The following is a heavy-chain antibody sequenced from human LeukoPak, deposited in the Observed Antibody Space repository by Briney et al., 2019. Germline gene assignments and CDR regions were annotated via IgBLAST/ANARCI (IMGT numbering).Heavy chain of an antibody. CDR3: ARDLMAGRDAFDI. D-gene: IGHD6-19*01. Sequence: ASVKVSCKASGYTFTSYYMHWVRQAPGQGLEWMGITNPSGGSTRYAQKFQGRVTMTRDTYTSTVYMELSSLRSEDTAVYYCARDLMAGRDAFDIWGQGTMVTVSS. CDR1: GYTFTSYY. J-gene: IGHJ3*02. V-gene: IGHV1-46*01. CDR2: TNPSGGST.